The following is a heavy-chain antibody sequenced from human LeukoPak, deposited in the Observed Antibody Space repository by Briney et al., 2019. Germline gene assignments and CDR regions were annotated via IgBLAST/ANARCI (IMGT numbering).Heavy chain of an antibody. Sequence: SETLSLTCAVYGGSFSGYYWSWIRQPPGKGLEWIGEINHSGSTNYNPSLKSRVTISVDTSKNQFSLKLSSVTAADTAVYYCARTTRYYYDSSGYYPYNWFDPWGQGTLVTVSS. V-gene: IGHV4-34*01. CDR2: INHSGST. CDR3: ARTTRYYYDSSGYYPYNWFDP. J-gene: IGHJ5*02. D-gene: IGHD3-22*01. CDR1: GGSFSGYY.